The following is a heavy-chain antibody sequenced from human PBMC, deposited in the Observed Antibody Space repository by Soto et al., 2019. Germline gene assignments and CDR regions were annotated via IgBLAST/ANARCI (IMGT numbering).Heavy chain of an antibody. CDR3: ARDSSSWYTWMVTEKYYYGMDV. J-gene: IGHJ6*01. CDR1: GFTFSSYA. CDR2: ISYDGSNK. D-gene: IGHD6-13*01. V-gene: IGHV3-30-3*01. Sequence: QVQLVESGGGVVQPGRSLRLSCAASGFTFSSYAMHWVRQAPGKGLEWVAVISYDGSNKYYADSVKGRFTISRDNSKNTLYLQMNSLRAEDTAVYYCARDSSSWYTWMVTEKYYYGMDVW.